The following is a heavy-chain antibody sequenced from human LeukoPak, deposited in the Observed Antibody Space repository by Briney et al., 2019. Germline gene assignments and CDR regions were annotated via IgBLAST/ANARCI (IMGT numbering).Heavy chain of an antibody. Sequence: GGSLRLSCAASGFTFSRYWMTWVRQAPGKGLEWVANIKQDGSEKYYVDSVKGRFTISSDNAKNSLYLQMNSLRAEDTAVYYCARGGSDYYGSGSYPTTPWGQGTLVTVSS. J-gene: IGHJ5*02. V-gene: IGHV3-7*01. CDR2: IKQDGSEK. CDR1: GFTFSRYW. CDR3: ARGGSDYYGSGSYPTTP. D-gene: IGHD3-10*01.